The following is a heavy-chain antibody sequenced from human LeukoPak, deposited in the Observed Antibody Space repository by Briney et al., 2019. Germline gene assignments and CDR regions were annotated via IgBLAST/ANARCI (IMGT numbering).Heavy chain of an antibody. CDR1: GGSFSGYY. CDR3: ARLVGATGYYYYYYMDV. Sequence: SETLPLTCAVYGGSFSGYYWSWIRQPPGKGLEWIGEINHSGSTNYNPSLKSRVTISVDTSKNQFSLKLSSVTAADTAVYYCARLVGATGYYYYYYMDVWGKGTTVTVSS. CDR2: INHSGST. D-gene: IGHD1-26*01. J-gene: IGHJ6*03. V-gene: IGHV4-34*01.